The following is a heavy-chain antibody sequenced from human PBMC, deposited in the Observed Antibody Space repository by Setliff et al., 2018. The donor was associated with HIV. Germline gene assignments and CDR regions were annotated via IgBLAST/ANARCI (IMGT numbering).Heavy chain of an antibody. CDR3: ARAGDGSPFYYYYYMDV. CDR1: GYSVSSGYY. Sequence: PSETLSLTCAVSGYSVSSGYYWGWIRQPPGKGLQWIGYIYYSGSTYYNPSLKSRVTISVDTSKNQFSLKLSSVTAADTAVYYCARAGDGSPFYYYYYMDVWGKGTTVTVSS. CDR2: IYYSGST. D-gene: IGHD1-26*01. V-gene: IGHV4-61*01. J-gene: IGHJ6*03.